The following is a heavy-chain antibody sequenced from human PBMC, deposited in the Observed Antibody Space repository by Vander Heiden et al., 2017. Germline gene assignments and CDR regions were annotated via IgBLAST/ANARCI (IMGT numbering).Heavy chain of an antibody. D-gene: IGHD6-19*01. V-gene: IGHV3-72*01. Sequence: EVPPVESGGGVVQPGGARRLSCPASGLTLSDHDMDWVRQDPGKGLEWVGRTKNKAASYTTEYAASVKGGFTISRDDSKNSLYLQMNSLRTEDTAVYYCVSWLNGGGYWGQGDLVTVSS. CDR3: VSWLNGGGY. CDR1: GLTLSDHD. CDR2: TKNKAASYTT. J-gene: IGHJ4*02.